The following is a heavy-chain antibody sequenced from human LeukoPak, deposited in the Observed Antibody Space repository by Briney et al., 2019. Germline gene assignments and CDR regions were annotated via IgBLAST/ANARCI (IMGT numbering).Heavy chain of an antibody. CDR3: AKESGKFDY. J-gene: IGHJ4*02. V-gene: IGHV3-43*02. CDR1: GLTFDDSA. CDR2: ISGDGGST. Sequence: PGGSLRLSCVASGLTFDDSAMHWVRQAPGKGLEWVSLISGDGGSTFYADSVKGRFSISRDNSKNSLYLQMNSLRPEDTATYYCAKESGKFDYWGQGTLVAVSS.